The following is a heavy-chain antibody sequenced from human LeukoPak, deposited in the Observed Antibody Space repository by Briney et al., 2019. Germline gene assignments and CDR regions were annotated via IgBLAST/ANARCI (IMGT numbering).Heavy chain of an antibody. Sequence: PGGSLRLSCAASGFTVSSNYMSWVRQAPGKGLEWVSVIYSGGSTYYADSVKGRFTISRDNSKNTLYLQMNSLRAEDTAVYYCARNKAARTYYYYYCYMDVWGKGTTVTVSS. CDR2: IYSGGST. V-gene: IGHV3-53*01. D-gene: IGHD6-6*01. J-gene: IGHJ6*03. CDR1: GFTVSSNY. CDR3: ARNKAARTYYYYYCYMDV.